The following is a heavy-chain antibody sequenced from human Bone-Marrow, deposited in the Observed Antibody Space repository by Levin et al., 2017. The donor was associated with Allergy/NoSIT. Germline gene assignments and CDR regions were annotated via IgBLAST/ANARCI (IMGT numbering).Heavy chain of an antibody. Sequence: GGSLRLSCKATGYTFNNHYMHWIRQAPGQGPEWLAKINPTDGSTDYAQKFQGRLSVTRDTSTNTFYLELSSLRSQDTAMYYCALDILLKNLPMAGLEWGQGTLVTVSS. CDR3: ALDILLKNLPMAGLE. CDR1: GYTFNNHY. D-gene: IGHD2-8*02. CDR2: INPTDGST. V-gene: IGHV1-46*02. J-gene: IGHJ4*02.